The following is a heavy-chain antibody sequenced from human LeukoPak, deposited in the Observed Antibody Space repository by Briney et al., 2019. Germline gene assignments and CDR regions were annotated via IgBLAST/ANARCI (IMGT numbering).Heavy chain of an antibody. D-gene: IGHD2-15*01. CDR2: IYYSGST. CDR3: ARVGCSGGSCLDY. J-gene: IGHJ4*02. V-gene: IGHV4-31*03. CDR1: GGSISSGGYS. Sequence: SETLSLTCTVSGGSISSGGYSWSWIRQHPGKGLEWIGYIYYSGSTYYNPSLKSRVTISVDTSKNQFSLKLSSVTAADTAVYYCARVGCSGGSCLDYWGQGTLVTVSS.